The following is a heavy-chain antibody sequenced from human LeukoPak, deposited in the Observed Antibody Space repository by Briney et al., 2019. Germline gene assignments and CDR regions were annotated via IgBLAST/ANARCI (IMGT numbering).Heavy chain of an antibody. Sequence: GASVKVSCKASGYTFTSYYMHWVRQAPGQGLEWMGIINPSGGGTNYAQKFQGRVTMTRDTSISTAYMELSRLRSDDTAVYYCASWVGYSYGYGDYWGQGTLVTVSS. CDR2: INPSGGGT. D-gene: IGHD5-18*01. CDR3: ASWVGYSYGYGDY. CDR1: GYTFTSYY. V-gene: IGHV1-2*02. J-gene: IGHJ4*02.